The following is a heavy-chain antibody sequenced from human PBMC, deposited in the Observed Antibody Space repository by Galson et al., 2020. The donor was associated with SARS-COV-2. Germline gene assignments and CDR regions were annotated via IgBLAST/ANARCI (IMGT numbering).Heavy chain of an antibody. V-gene: IGHV3-15*01. CDR1: GFSFTDAW. Sequence: GGSLRLSCAASGFSFTDAWMSWVRQAPGKGLKLVGRIKTKADGGTTNYAAPVRGRFTISRDDSKNRLYLQMDSLNTDDTAVYYCTTDPVIGAALWGQGTLVTVSS. D-gene: IGHD1-26*01. CDR2: IKTKADGGTT. CDR3: TTDPVIGAAL. J-gene: IGHJ4*02.